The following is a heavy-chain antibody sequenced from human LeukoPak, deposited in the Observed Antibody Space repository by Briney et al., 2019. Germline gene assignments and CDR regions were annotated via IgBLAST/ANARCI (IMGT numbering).Heavy chain of an antibody. CDR3: ARECCSGVSRYYFDY. CDR2: IYHSGNT. J-gene: IGHJ4*02. D-gene: IGHD2-15*01. V-gene: IGHV4-38-2*02. CDR1: SYSISSGYY. Sequence: SETLSLTCTVSSYSISSGYYWGWIRQPPGKGLEWIGSIYHSGNTGYKPSLKSRVTISVDTSKNQFSLKLSSVTAADTAVYYCARECCSGVSRYYFDYWGQGTLVTVSS.